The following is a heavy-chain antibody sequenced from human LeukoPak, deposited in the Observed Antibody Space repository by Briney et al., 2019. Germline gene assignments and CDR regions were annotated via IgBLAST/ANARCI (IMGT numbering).Heavy chain of an antibody. V-gene: IGHV4-39*07. CDR2: IFYRGST. J-gene: IGHJ3*02. Sequence: SETLSLTCTVSGASINTANYYWGWFRLSPGKGLEWIGNIFYRGSTFYSPSFSSRITISLDTSRNEFSLKLISMTAADTAVYYRAKSNGYGLVDIWGQGTVVTVSS. CDR1: GASINTANYY. CDR3: AKSNGYGLVDI. D-gene: IGHD3-10*01.